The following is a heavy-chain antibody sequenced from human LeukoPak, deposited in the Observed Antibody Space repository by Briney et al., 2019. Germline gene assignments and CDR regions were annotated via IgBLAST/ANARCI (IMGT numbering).Heavy chain of an antibody. Sequence: SVKVSCKASGYTFTSYDINWVRQATGQGLEWMGGIIPIFGTANYAQKFQGRVTITADESTSTAYMELSSLRSEDTAVYYCARTYDYVWGSYRYTGAFDIWGQGTMVTVSS. V-gene: IGHV1-69*13. CDR3: ARTYDYVWGSYRYTGAFDI. J-gene: IGHJ3*02. CDR1: GYTFTSYD. D-gene: IGHD3-16*02. CDR2: IIPIFGTA.